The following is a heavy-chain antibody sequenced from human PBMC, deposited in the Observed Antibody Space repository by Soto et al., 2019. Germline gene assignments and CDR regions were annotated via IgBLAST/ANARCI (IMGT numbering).Heavy chain of an antibody. Sequence: SVKVSCKASGGTFSSYASSWVRQAPGQGLEWMGGIIPIFGTAHYAQKFQGRVTITADESTSTAYMELSSLRSEDTAVYYCARDLRAYYYDSSGYGPFDYWGQGTLVTVSS. CDR3: ARDLRAYYYDSSGYGPFDY. CDR1: GGTFSSYA. D-gene: IGHD3-22*01. CDR2: IIPIFGTA. J-gene: IGHJ4*02. V-gene: IGHV1-69*13.